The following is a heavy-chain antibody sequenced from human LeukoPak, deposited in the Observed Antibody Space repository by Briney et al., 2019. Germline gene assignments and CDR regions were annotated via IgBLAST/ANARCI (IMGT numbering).Heavy chain of an antibody. Sequence: SETLSLTCIVSGGSISSTTYYWGWIRQPPGKRLEWIGYIYYSGSTNYNPSLKSRVTISVDTSKNQFSLKLSSVTAADTAVYYCARDSGSGYNWFDPWGQGTLVTVSS. J-gene: IGHJ5*02. D-gene: IGHD6-19*01. CDR1: GGSISSTTYY. V-gene: IGHV4-61*01. CDR3: ARDSGSGYNWFDP. CDR2: IYYSGST.